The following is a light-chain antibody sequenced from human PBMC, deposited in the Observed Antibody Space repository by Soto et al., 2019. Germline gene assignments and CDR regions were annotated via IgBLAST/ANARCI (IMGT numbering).Light chain of an antibody. CDR3: QQYSNWPPGT. CDR2: GAS. Sequence: EIVMTQSPATLSVSPGERATLSCRASQSVGSNLAWYQQKPGQAPRLLIYGASTRATGIPARFSGSGSGTEFTLIISSLQSEDFAVYYCQQYSNWPPGTSGQGTKVEIK. J-gene: IGKJ1*01. V-gene: IGKV3-15*01. CDR1: QSVGSN.